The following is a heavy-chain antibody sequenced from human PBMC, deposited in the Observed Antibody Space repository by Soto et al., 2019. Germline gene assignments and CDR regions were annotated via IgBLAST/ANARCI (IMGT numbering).Heavy chain of an antibody. CDR2: IWYDGSNK. Sequence: GGSLRLSCAASGFTFSSYGMHWVRQAPGKGLEWVAVIWYDGSNKYYADSVKGRFTISRDNSKYTLYLQMNSLRAEDTAVYYCARDLAAAAPFFDYWGQGTLVTVSS. J-gene: IGHJ4*02. CDR3: ARDLAAAAPFFDY. V-gene: IGHV3-33*01. D-gene: IGHD6-13*01. CDR1: GFTFSSYG.